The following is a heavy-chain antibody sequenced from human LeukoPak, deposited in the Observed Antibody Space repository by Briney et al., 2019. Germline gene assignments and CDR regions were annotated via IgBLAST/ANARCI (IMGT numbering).Heavy chain of an antibody. V-gene: IGHV3-21*01. D-gene: IGHD3-22*01. CDR3: ARAWGVTMIVVGEFDY. CDR1: GFTFSSYS. Sequence: GGSPRLSCAASGFTFSSYSMNWVRQAPGKGLEWVSSISSSSSYIYYADSVKGRFTISRDNAKNSLYLQMNSLRAEDTAVYYCARAWGVTMIVVGEFDYWGQGTLVTVSS. CDR2: ISSSSSYI. J-gene: IGHJ4*02.